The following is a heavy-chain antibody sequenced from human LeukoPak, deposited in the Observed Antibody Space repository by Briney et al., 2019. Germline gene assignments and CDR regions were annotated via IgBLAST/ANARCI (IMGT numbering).Heavy chain of an antibody. Sequence: GGSLRLSCAASGFTFSSYGMHWVRQAPGKGLEWGAVIWYDGSNKYYADSVKGRFTISRDNSKNTLYLQMNSLRAEDTAVYYCAKEGYYYGGSGYYLFEYWGQGTLVTVSS. J-gene: IGHJ4*02. CDR3: AKEGYYYGGSGYYLFEY. CDR1: GFTFSSYG. CDR2: IWYDGSNK. V-gene: IGHV3-33*06. D-gene: IGHD3-22*01.